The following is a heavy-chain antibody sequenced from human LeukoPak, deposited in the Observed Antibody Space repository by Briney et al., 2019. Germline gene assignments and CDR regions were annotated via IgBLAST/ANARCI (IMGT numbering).Heavy chain of an antibody. J-gene: IGHJ4*02. V-gene: IGHV1-18*04. CDR3: ARGPALFTMVRGVIDFDY. Sequence: ASVKVSCKASGYTFTSYGISWVRQAPGQGLEWMGWISAYNGNTNYAQKLQGRVTMTTDTSTSTAYMELRSLRSDDTAVYYCARGPALFTMVRGVIDFDYWGQGTLVTVSS. CDR1: GYTFTSYG. D-gene: IGHD3-10*01. CDR2: ISAYNGNT.